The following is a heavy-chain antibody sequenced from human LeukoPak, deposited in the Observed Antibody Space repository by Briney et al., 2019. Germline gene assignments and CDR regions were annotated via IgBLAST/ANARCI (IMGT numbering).Heavy chain of an antibody. J-gene: IGHJ4*02. V-gene: IGHV3-23*01. CDR2: ITGGRST. CDR1: GFTFSNYA. CDR3: AKSVRGPGNY. D-gene: IGHD3-10*01. Sequence: PGGSLRLSCAASGFTFSNYAMSWVRQAPGKGLEWISGITGGRSTYYADSVKGRFTISRDNAKNSLYLQMNSLRAEDTAMYYCAKSVRGPGNYWGQGTLVTVSS.